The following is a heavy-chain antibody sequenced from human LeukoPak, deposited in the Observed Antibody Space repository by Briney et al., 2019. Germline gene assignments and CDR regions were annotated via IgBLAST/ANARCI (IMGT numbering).Heavy chain of an antibody. CDR3: ARQLPKGDDAFDI. CDR1: GYTFTGYY. J-gene: IGHJ3*02. CDR2: INPNSGGT. V-gene: IGHV1-2*04. Sequence: ASVKVSCKASGYTFTGYYMHWVRQAPGQGLGWRGWINPNSGGTNYAQKFQGWVTMTRDTSISTAYMELSRLRSDDTAVYYCARQLPKGDDAFDIWGQGTMVTVSS. D-gene: IGHD2-2*01.